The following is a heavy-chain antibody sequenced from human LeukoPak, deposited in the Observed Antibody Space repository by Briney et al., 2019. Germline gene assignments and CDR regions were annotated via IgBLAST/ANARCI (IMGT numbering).Heavy chain of an antibody. CDR1: GYTITSFD. CDR2: MNYNSGNT. D-gene: IGHD1-1*01. J-gene: IGHJ5*02. CDR3: ARVKYNWNDIFENWFDP. Sequence: ASVKVSCKASGYTITSFDINWVRQATGQGLEWMGWMNYNSGNTGYAQKFQGRVIMTRNISISTAYMELSSLRSEDSAVYYCARVKYNWNDIFENWFDPWGQGTLVTVSS. V-gene: IGHV1-8*01.